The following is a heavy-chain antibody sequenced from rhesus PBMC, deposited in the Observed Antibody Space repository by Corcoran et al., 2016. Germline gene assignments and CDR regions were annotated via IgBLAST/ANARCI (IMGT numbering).Heavy chain of an antibody. CDR1: GGSIGSSY. V-gene: IGHV4-169*01. D-gene: IGHD1-20*01. CDR3: ARGKYNWNNGRVT. CDR2: SYGSGSST. J-gene: IGHJ4*01. Sequence: QLQLQESGPGLVKPSETLSLTCAVSGGSIGSSYWSWFRPAPGKGLEWNRYSYGSGSSTNYDPSLKSRVILSVDTSKNQLSLKLTSVTAADTAVYYCARGKYNWNNGRVTWGQGVLVTVSS.